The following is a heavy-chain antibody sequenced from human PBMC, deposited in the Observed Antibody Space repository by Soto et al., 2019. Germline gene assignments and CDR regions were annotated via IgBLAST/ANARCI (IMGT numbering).Heavy chain of an antibody. V-gene: IGHV4-59*08. CDR1: GDSMNHNY. D-gene: IGHD2-15*01. Sequence: SETLSLTCSISGDSMNHNYWTWIRQPPGKGLEWIGYIYYSGSTNYSPSLKSRVTIAIDTSKNQFSLKLSSVTAADTALYYCARRYCSGGSCYSGFDYWGQGTLVTVSS. CDR3: ARRYCSGGSCYSGFDY. J-gene: IGHJ4*02. CDR2: IYYSGST.